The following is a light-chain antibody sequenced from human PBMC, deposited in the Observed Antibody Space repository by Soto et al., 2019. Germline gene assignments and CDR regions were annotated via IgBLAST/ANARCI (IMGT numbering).Light chain of an antibody. J-gene: IGKJ1*01. Sequence: EIVMTQSPATLSLSPGERATLSCRASQSVSSSYLAWYQQKPGQAPRLLIYGASTRATGIPARFSGSGSGTEFTLTISSPQSEDFAVYYCQQYNNWPRTFGQGTKVDI. CDR1: QSVSSSY. CDR2: GAS. CDR3: QQYNNWPRT. V-gene: IGKV3-15*01.